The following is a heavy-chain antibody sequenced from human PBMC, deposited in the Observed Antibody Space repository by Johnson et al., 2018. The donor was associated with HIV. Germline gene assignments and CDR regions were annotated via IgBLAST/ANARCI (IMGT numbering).Heavy chain of an antibody. V-gene: IGHV3-33*06. Sequence: QVQLVESGGGVVQPGTSLRLSCAASGFTFRNYAMHWVRQAPGKGLEWVAVIWYDGSNKNYADSVKGRFTISRDNSKNTLYLQMNGLRAEDTAVYYCAKQNRGAFDIWGQGTMVTVSS. CDR2: IWYDGSNK. CDR1: GFTFRNYA. CDR3: AKQNRGAFDI. J-gene: IGHJ3*02.